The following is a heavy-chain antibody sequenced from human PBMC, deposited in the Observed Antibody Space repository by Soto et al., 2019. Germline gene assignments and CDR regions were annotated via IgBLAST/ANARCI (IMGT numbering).Heavy chain of an antibody. D-gene: IGHD3-10*01. Sequence: SETLSLTCTVSGGSISSGGYYWSWIRQHPGKGLEWIGYIYYSGSTYYNPSLKSRVTISVDTSKNQFSLKLSSVTAADTAVYYCARGADYYGSGSYYSYYYGMDVWGQGTTVTVSS. V-gene: IGHV4-31*02. CDR3: ARGADYYGSGSYYSYYYGMDV. J-gene: IGHJ6*02. CDR1: GGSISSGGYY. CDR2: IYYSGST.